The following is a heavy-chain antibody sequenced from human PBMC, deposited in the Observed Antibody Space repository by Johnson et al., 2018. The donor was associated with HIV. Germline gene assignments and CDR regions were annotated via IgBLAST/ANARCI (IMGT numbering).Heavy chain of an antibody. CDR2: ISSSSSTI. D-gene: IGHD2-15*01. CDR3: ARAPGGSPRAAFDI. Sequence: EVQLVESGGGLVQPGGSLRLSCAASGFTFSSYSMNWVRQAPGKGLEWVSYISSSSSTIYYADSVKGRFTISRDNAKNSLYLQMNSLRAEDTALYYCARAPGGSPRAAFDIWGQGTMVTVSS. V-gene: IGHV3-48*01. CDR1: GFTFSSYS. J-gene: IGHJ3*02.